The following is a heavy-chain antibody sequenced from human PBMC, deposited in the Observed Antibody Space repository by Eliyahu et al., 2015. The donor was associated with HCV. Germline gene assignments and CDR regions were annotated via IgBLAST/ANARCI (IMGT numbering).Heavy chain of an antibody. V-gene: IGHV3-33*08. Sequence: QVQLVESGGGVVQPGRSLRLSCAASGFXFSSYGMHWVRQAPGKGLEWVAVIWYDGSNKYYADSVKGRFTISRDNSKNTLYLQMNSLRAEDTAVYYCARGATYYYGSGKADYWGQGTLVTVSS. CDR2: IWYDGSNK. J-gene: IGHJ4*02. D-gene: IGHD3-10*01. CDR3: ARGATYYYGSGKADY. CDR1: GFXFSSYG.